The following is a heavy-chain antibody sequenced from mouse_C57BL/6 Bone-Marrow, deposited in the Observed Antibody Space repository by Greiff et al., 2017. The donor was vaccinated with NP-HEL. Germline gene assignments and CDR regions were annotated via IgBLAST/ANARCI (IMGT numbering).Heavy chain of an antibody. V-gene: IGHV1-15*01. CDR1: GYTFTDYE. CDR3: TRRGGTYFDY. CDR2: IDPETGGT. D-gene: IGHD4-1*01. J-gene: IGHJ2*01. Sequence: QVQLKESGAELVRPGASVTLSCKASGYTFTDYEMHWVKQTPVHGLEWIGAIDPETGGTAYNQKFKGKAILTADKSSSTAYMELRSLTSEDAAVYYCTRRGGTYFDYWGQGTTLTVSS.